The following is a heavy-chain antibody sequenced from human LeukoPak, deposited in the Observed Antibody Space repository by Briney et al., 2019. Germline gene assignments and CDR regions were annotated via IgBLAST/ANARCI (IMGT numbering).Heavy chain of an antibody. CDR2: IYYSGST. CDR1: GGSISNYY. V-gene: IGHV4-59*01. J-gene: IGHJ4*02. CDR3: ARGMATIQAQPFDY. Sequence: SETLSLTCTVSGGSISNYYWTWIRQPPGKGLEWIGYIYYSGSTNYNPSLKSRVTISVDTSKNQFSLKLSSVTAADTAVYYCARGMATIQAQPFDYWGQGTLVTVSS. D-gene: IGHD5-24*01.